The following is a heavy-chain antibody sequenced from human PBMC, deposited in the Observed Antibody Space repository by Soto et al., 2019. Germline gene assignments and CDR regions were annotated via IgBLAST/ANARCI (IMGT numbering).Heavy chain of an antibody. CDR1: GFTFSSYA. CDR2: ISYDGSNK. J-gene: IGHJ4*02. Sequence: PGGSLRLSCAASGFTFSSYAMHRVRQAPGKGLEWVAVISYDGSNKYYADSVKGRFTISRDNSKNTLYLQMNSLRAEDTAVYYCARDALYLDDFWSGYPFLWGQGTLVTVSS. D-gene: IGHD3-3*01. V-gene: IGHV3-30-3*01. CDR3: ARDALYLDDFWSGYPFL.